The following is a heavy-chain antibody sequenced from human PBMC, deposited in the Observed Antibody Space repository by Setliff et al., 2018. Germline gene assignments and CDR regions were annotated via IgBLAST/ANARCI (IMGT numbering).Heavy chain of an antibody. CDR2: INPNSGDT. CDR1: GNRFTDYF. D-gene: IGHD1-26*01. CDR3: VRSGKFGMRFWFDQ. Sequence: ASVKVSCKASGNRFTDYFLHWVRQAPGQGLEWMGWINPNSGDTHSAQKFRGRVTMTRDTSINTAYMELSSLTSDDTAFFYCVRSGKFGMRFWFDQWGLGTLVTVSS. V-gene: IGHV1-2*02. J-gene: IGHJ5*02.